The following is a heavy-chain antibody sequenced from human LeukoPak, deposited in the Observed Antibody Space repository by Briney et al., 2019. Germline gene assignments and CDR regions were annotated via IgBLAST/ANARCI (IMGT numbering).Heavy chain of an antibody. D-gene: IGHD1-1*01. V-gene: IGHV1-2*02. Sequence: ASVKVSCKASGYTFTGYYMHWVRQAPGQGLEWMGWINPNSGGTNYAQKFQGGVTMTRDTSISTAYMELSRLRSDDTAVYYCARGRWNDDYFDYWGQGTLVTVSS. J-gene: IGHJ4*02. CDR3: ARGRWNDDYFDY. CDR2: INPNSGGT. CDR1: GYTFTGYY.